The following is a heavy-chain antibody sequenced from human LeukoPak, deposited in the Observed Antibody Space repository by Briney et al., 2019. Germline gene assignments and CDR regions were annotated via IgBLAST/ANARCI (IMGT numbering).Heavy chain of an antibody. CDR3: ARHSRGYSYGGAFDI. J-gene: IGHJ3*02. Sequence: ETLSLTCAVYGGSFSGYYWSWVRQAPGKGLEWVANIKQDGSEKYYVDSVKGRFTISRDNAKNSLYLQMNSLRAEDTAVYYCARHSRGYSYGGAFDIWGQGTMVTVSS. V-gene: IGHV3-7*03. CDR1: GGSFSGYY. D-gene: IGHD5-18*01. CDR2: IKQDGSEK.